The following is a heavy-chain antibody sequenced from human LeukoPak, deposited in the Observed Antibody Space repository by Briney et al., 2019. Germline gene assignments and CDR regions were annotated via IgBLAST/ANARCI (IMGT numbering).Heavy chain of an antibody. V-gene: IGHV1-69*05. CDR3: ARESYYDFWRGYLAWFDP. CDR1: GGTFSSYA. D-gene: IGHD3-3*01. Sequence: SVKVSCKASGGTFSSYAISWVRQAPGQGLEWMGGIIPIFGTANYAQKFQGRVTITTDESTSTAYMELSSLRSEDTAVYYCARESYYDFWRGYLAWFDPWCQGTLVTVSS. J-gene: IGHJ5*02. CDR2: IIPIFGTA.